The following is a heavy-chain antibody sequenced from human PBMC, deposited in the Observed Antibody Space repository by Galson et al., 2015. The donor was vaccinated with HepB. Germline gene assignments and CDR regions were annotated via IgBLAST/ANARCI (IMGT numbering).Heavy chain of an antibody. CDR1: RFTFSTYA. Sequence: SLRLSCAVSRFTFSTYAMTWVRQAPGKGLEWVSSISSRSGITYCADSVRGRFTISRDNSKNTIFLQMHSLRVEDTAVYYCTKGVGVPTSTRVFYHYMDVWGKGTTVTVSS. J-gene: IGHJ6*03. CDR3: TKGVGVPTSTRVFYHYMDV. V-gene: IGHV3-23*01. D-gene: IGHD1-26*01. CDR2: ISSRSGIT.